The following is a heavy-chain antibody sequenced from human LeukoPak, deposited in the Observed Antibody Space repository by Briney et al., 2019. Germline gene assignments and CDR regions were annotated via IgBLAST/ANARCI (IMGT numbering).Heavy chain of an antibody. CDR3: ATCGGGIAAAGSLDY. Sequence: SETLSLTCAVYGGSFSGYYWSWIRQPPGKGLEWVGEINHSGSTNYNPSLKSRVTISVDTSKNQFSLKLNSVTAADTAVYYCATCGGGIAAAGSLDYWGQGTLVTVS. D-gene: IGHD6-13*01. CDR2: INHSGST. V-gene: IGHV4-34*01. J-gene: IGHJ4*02. CDR1: GGSFSGYY.